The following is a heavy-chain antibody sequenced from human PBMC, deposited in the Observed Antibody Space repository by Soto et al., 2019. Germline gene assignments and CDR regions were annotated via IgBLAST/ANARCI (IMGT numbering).Heavy chain of an antibody. Sequence: GGSLRLSCAASGFTFSSYWMHWVRQAPGKGLVWVSRIKSDGSSTDYADSVKGRFAISRDNAKNTLFLQMNSLRAEDTAVYYCAKTLSIFGVVSNFDYWDQGTLVTVSS. J-gene: IGHJ4*02. V-gene: IGHV3-74*01. CDR3: AKTLSIFGVVSNFDY. CDR1: GFTFSSYW. CDR2: IKSDGSST. D-gene: IGHD3-3*01.